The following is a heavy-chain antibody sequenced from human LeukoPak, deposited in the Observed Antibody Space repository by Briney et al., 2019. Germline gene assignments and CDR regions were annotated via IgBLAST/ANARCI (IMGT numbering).Heavy chain of an antibody. CDR3: ARFAFCGANCWYYFDY. V-gene: IGHV4-4*09. CDR1: GGSISSYY. Sequence: TSSETLPLTCTVSGGSISSYYWSWVRQPPEKGLEWIGTIYTSGGTKYNPSLQSRVTISLDTPKNQFSLKLSSVTATDTAVYYCARFAFCGANCWYYFDYWGQGTLVTVSS. CDR2: IYTSGGT. D-gene: IGHD2-21*02. J-gene: IGHJ4*02.